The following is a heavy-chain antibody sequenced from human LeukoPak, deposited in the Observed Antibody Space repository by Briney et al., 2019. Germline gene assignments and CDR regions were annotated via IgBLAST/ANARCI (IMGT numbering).Heavy chain of an antibody. D-gene: IGHD3-9*01. CDR3: ATPLGYDMLPYDY. V-gene: IGHV4-39*01. CDR1: GGSISSSSYY. Sequence: SETLSLTCTVSGGSISSSSYYWGWIRQPPGKGLEWIGSIYYSGSTYYNPSLKSRVTISVDTSKNQFSLKLSSVTAADTAVYYCATPLGYDMLPYDYWGQGTLVTVSS. CDR2: IYYSGST. J-gene: IGHJ4*02.